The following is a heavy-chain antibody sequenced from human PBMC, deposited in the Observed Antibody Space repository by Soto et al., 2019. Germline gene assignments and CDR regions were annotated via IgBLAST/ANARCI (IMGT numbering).Heavy chain of an antibody. D-gene: IGHD3-9*01. CDR3: ARAQIVERYFDYYYYVMDV. V-gene: IGHV4-4*07. J-gene: IGHJ6*02. CDR1: GGSISSYY. CDR2: IYTSGST. Sequence: PSETLSLTCTVSGGSISSYYWSWIRQPAGKGLEWIGRIYTSGSTNYNPSLKSRVTMSVDTSKNQFSLKLSSVTAADTAVYYCARAQIVERYFDYYYYVMDVWGQGTTVTVSS.